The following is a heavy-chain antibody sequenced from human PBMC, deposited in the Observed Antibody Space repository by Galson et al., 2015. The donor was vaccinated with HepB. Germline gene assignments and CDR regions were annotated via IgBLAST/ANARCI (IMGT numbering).Heavy chain of an antibody. D-gene: IGHD2-21*02. CDR2: ISSSSSYI. V-gene: IGHV3-21*01. CDR1: GFTFSSYS. Sequence: SLRLSCAASGFTFSSYSMNWARQAPGKGLEWVSSISSSSSYIYYADSVKGRFTISRDNAKNSLYLQMNSLRAEDTAVYYCARGTFVVVTATPALFRRGRNDAFDIWGQGTMVTVSS. CDR3: ARGTFVVVTATPALFRRGRNDAFDI. J-gene: IGHJ3*02.